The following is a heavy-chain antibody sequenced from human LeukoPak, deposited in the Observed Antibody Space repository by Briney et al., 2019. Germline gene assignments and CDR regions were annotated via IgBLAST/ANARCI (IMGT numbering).Heavy chain of an antibody. J-gene: IGHJ6*02. CDR1: GFTFSSYG. Sequence: GRSLRLSCAASGFTFSSYGMHWVRQAPGKGLERVAVIWYDGSNKYYADSVKGRFTISRDNSKNTLYLQMNSLRAEDTAVYYCARGPISTGVSGYYGMEVWGQGTTVTVSS. CDR3: ARGPISTGVSGYYGMEV. V-gene: IGHV3-33*01. D-gene: IGHD3-9*01. CDR2: IWYDGSNK.